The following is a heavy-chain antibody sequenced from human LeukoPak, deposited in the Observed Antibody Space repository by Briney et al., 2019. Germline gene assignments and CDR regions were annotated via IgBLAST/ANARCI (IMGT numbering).Heavy chain of an antibody. CDR3: ARTTYSSSWYDNWFDP. D-gene: IGHD6-13*01. Sequence: ASVKVSCKASGYTFTNYDINWVRQATGQGLEWMGWMNPNNANTGYAQKFQGRVTMTRNTSISTAYMELSSLRSEDTAVYYCARTTYSSSWYDNWFDPWGQGTLVTVSS. V-gene: IGHV1-8*01. CDR2: MNPNNANT. CDR1: GYTFTNYD. J-gene: IGHJ5*02.